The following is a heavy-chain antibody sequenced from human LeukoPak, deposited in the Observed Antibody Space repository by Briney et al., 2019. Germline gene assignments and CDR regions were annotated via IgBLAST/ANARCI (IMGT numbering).Heavy chain of an antibody. CDR2: IIPIFGTA. CDR1: GGTFSSYA. D-gene: IGHD3-22*01. Sequence: GSSVKVSCKASGGTFSSYAISWVRQAPGQGLEWMGGIIPIFGTANCAQKFQGRVTITTDESTSTAYMELSSLRSEDTAVYYCARGGYYDSSGYFDYWGQGTLVTVSS. CDR3: ARGGYYDSSGYFDY. J-gene: IGHJ4*02. V-gene: IGHV1-69*05.